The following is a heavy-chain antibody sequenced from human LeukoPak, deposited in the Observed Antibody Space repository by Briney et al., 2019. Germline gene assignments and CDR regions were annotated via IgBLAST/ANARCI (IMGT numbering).Heavy chain of an antibody. Sequence: VASVTVSCKASGGTFSSYAISWVRQAPGQGLEWMGGIIPIFGTANYAQKFQGRVTITADKSTSTAYMELSSLRSVDTAVYYCASIRYYDILTGYSYYYGMDVWGKGTTVTVSS. J-gene: IGHJ6*04. CDR2: IIPIFGTA. D-gene: IGHD3-9*01. V-gene: IGHV1-69*06. CDR1: GGTFSSYA. CDR3: ASIRYYDILTGYSYYYGMDV.